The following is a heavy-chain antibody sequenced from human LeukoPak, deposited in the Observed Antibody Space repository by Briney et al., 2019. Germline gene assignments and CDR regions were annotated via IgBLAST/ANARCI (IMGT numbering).Heavy chain of an antibody. CDR2: IYYSGTT. CDR1: GGSISSSSRY. D-gene: IGHD1-26*01. V-gene: IGHV4-39*07. Sequence: SETLSLTCTVSGGSISSSSRYWGWIRQPPGKGLEWIGSIYYSGTTYYSPSLKSRVTISVDTFKNQFSLKLSSVTAADTAVYYCATTTIRLGYWGQGTLVTVSS. J-gene: IGHJ4*02. CDR3: ATTTIRLGY.